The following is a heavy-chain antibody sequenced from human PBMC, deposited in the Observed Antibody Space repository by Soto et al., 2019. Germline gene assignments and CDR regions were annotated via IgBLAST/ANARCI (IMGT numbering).Heavy chain of an antibody. V-gene: IGHV5-51*01. CDR1: GYTFSNFW. CDR2: IYPGDQET. D-gene: IGHD6-13*01. J-gene: IGHJ4*02. CDR3: ARSPRSSPYFDY. Sequence: GESLKISCQCSGYTFSNFWIGWVRQLPGRGLEWMGIIYPGDQETRYSPSFHGKVTISADKSINTAYLQWNSREASDTAFYFCARSPRSSPYFDYWGQGALVTVSS.